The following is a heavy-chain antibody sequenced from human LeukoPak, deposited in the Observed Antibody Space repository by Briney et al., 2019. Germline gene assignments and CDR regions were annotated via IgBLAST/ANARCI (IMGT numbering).Heavy chain of an antibody. J-gene: IGHJ4*02. CDR2: ISYDGRDQ. CDR1: GFSLRGYA. Sequence: GGSLRLSCVASGFSLRGYAIHWVRRAPGKGGLEWVTMISYDGRDQYYADSVKGRFTISRDDSKNTLFLQMNSLRVEDTAMYHCARIGLGVSFGSGFDYWGQGTLVTVTS. V-gene: IGHV3-30-3*01. D-gene: IGHD3-10*01. CDR3: ARIGLGVSFGSGFDY.